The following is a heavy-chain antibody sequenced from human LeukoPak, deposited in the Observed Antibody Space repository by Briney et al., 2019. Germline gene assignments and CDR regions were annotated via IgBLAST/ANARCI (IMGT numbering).Heavy chain of an antibody. CDR2: ITTTSAM. D-gene: IGHD2/OR15-2a*01. V-gene: IGHV3-48*02. Sequence: AGSLRLSCAASGFTSSTYTMNWVRQAPGKGLEWLSYITTTSAMSYADSVKGRFTISRDNAKTSLYLQMNSLRDEDTAVYFCVRDQFYSFDYWGQGALVTVSS. J-gene: IGHJ4*02. CDR3: VRDQFYSFDY. CDR1: GFTSSTYT.